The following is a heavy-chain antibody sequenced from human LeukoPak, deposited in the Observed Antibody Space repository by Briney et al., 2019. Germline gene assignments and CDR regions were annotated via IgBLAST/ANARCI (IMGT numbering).Heavy chain of an antibody. V-gene: IGHV4-39*07. J-gene: IGHJ4*02. CDR3: ARDEISFYY. D-gene: IGHD3-16*02. CDR2: IYYSGST. Sequence: SETLSLTCTVSGGSISSSSYYWGWIRQPPGKGLEWIGSIYYSGSTYYNPSLKSRVTISVDTSKNQFSLKLSSVTAADTAVYYCARDEISFYYWGQGTLVTVSS. CDR1: GGSISSSSYY.